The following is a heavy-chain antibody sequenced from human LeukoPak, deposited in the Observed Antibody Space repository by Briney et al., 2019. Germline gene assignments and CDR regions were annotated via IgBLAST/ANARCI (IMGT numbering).Heavy chain of an antibody. Sequence: QPGGSLRLSCAASGFTFSSYGMHWARQAPGKGLEWVAFIRYDGSNKYHADSVKGRFTISRDNSKNTMYLQMNSLRAEDTAVYYCAKDSAAPISITMVRGRWYFDYWGQGTLVTVSS. CDR2: IRYDGSNK. D-gene: IGHD3-10*01. CDR3: AKDSAAPISITMVRGRWYFDY. V-gene: IGHV3-30*02. J-gene: IGHJ4*02. CDR1: GFTFSSYG.